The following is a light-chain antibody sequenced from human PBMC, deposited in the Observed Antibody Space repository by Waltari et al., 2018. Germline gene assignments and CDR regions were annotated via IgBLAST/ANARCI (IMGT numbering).Light chain of an antibody. J-gene: IGKJ4*02. V-gene: IGKV3-20*01. Sequence: RASQGVSRALAWYQQRPGQAPRLLIYGTSNRATGIPDSFIGGGSGTDFSLTFSRLETEDVAVYFCQPYVRFPGQFGAGTTVE. CDR3: QPYVRFPGQ. CDR2: GTS. CDR1: QGVSRA.